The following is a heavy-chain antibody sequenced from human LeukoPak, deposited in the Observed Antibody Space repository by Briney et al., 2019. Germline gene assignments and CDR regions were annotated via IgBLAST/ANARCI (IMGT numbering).Heavy chain of an antibody. J-gene: IGHJ4*02. CDR1: GYSISSGYD. CDR3: ARGQKYTSGYRVTELGSRYSDY. CDR2: ISQSGNT. Sequence: PSETLSLTCTVSGYSISSGYDWGWMRQAPGKGLEWLGSISQSGNTYNNPSLKSRVTLSVDTSKNWFSLRLTSVTAADTAVYYCARGQKYTSGYRVTELGSRYSDYWGQGARVTVSP. D-gene: IGHD5-18*01. V-gene: IGHV4-38-2*02.